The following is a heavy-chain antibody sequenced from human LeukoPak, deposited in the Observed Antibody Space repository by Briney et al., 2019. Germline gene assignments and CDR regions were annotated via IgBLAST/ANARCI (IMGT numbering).Heavy chain of an antibody. Sequence: SETLPLTCTVSGVSISSGDYYWSWIRQPPGKGLEWVGYMYYSGSAYYNPSLKSRATISVDTSKNQFSLKLSSVTAADTAVYFCARPYYYDSRIDPWGQGTLVTVSS. CDR2: MYYSGSA. V-gene: IGHV4-30-4*01. D-gene: IGHD3-22*01. CDR1: GVSISSGDYY. J-gene: IGHJ5*02. CDR3: ARPYYYDSRIDP.